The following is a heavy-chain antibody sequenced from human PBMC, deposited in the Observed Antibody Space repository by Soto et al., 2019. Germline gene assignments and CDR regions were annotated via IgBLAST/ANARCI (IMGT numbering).Heavy chain of an antibody. Sequence: PGGSLRLSCAASGFTFSSHGMDWVRQAPGKGLEWLSYIGSSSESIYYADSVKGRFTISRDNAKNSLYLQMNSLRAEDTAVYYSARDPGDDLAGRESDNWGQGTQVTVSS. CDR3: ARDPGDDLAGRESDN. D-gene: IGHD6-19*01. CDR1: GFTFSSHG. CDR2: IGSSSESI. J-gene: IGHJ4*02. V-gene: IGHV3-48*01.